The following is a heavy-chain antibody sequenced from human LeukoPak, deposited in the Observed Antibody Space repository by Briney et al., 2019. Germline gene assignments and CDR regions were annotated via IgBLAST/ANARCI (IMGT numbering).Heavy chain of an antibody. D-gene: IGHD2-2*02. CDR1: GFTFSSYA. J-gene: IGHJ6*02. CDR3: AKSEANVVVPAAIRLYYYYGMDV. CDR2: ISGSGGST. V-gene: IGHV3-23*01. Sequence: PGGSLRLSCAASGFTFSSYAMSWVRQAPGKGLEWVSTISGSGGSTYYADSVKGRFTKSRDNSKNTLYLQMNSLRAEDTAVYYCAKSEANVVVPAAIRLYYYYGMDVWGQGTTVTVSS.